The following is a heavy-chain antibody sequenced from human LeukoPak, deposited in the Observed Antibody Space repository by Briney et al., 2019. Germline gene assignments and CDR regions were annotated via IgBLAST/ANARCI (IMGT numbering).Heavy chain of an antibody. Sequence: GRPLRLSCAASGFAFSTYNMHWVRQVPGKGLEWVAVISYDGRNENHAESVKGRFTISRDNSKNTLYLQMNTLRTEDTALYYCVREKYCTPTDCLHGRFYFNCWGQGTLVTVSS. J-gene: IGHJ4*02. CDR3: VREKYCTPTDCLHGRFYFNC. V-gene: IGHV3-30*04. D-gene: IGHD2-8*01. CDR1: GFAFSTYN. CDR2: ISYDGRNE.